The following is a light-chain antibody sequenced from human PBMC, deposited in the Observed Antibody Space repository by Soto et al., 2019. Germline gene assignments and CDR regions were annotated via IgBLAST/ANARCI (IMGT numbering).Light chain of an antibody. Sequence: QSALTQPASVSGSPGQSITISCTGTSSDVGGYNYVSWYQQHPGKAPKLMIYEVSNRPSGVSNRFSGSKSGNTASLTISGLQAEGEGDYYRNSYTSSSTRVFGGRTKLTVL. V-gene: IGLV2-14*01. CDR3: NSYTSSSTRV. CDR2: EVS. CDR1: SSDVGGYNY. J-gene: IGLJ3*02.